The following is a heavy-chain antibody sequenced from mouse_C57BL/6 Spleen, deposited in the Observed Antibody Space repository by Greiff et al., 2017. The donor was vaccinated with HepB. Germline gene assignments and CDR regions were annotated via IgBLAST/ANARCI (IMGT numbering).Heavy chain of an antibody. V-gene: IGHV1-81*01. CDR3: ARYYYGSSYELDY. CDR1: GYTFTSYG. D-gene: IGHD1-1*01. CDR2: IYPRSGNT. J-gene: IGHJ2*01. Sequence: VQLQQSGAELARPGASVKLSCKASGYTFTSYGISWVKQRTGQGLEWIGEIYPRSGNTYYNEKFKGKATLTADKSSSTAYMELRSLTSEDSAVYFCARYYYGSSYELDYWGQGTTLTVSS.